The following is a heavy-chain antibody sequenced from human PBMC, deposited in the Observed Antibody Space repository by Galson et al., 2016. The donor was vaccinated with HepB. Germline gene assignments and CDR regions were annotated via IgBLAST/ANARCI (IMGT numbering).Heavy chain of an antibody. V-gene: IGHV1-46*01. J-gene: IGHJ5*02. CDR1: GYTFTSYN. D-gene: IGHD1-14*01. CDR2: INPSGGST. CDR3: ARVSSTLPGVGCDP. Sequence: SVKVSCKASGYTFTSYNMHWVRQAPGQGLEWMGIINPSGGSTTYAHKFQDRVTMTRDTSTSTVYMELTSLKSEDTAVYYCARVSSTLPGVGCDPWGQRTLVTVSS.